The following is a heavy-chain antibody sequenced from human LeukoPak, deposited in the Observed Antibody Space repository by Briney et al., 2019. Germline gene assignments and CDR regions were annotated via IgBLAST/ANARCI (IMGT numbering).Heavy chain of an antibody. D-gene: IGHD2-21*01. V-gene: IGHV3-30*02. CDR1: GFTFSRYG. CDR2: IGFDGSKI. CDR3: AKDMIAQNYYYYYMDV. J-gene: IGHJ6*03. Sequence: AGGSLRLSCVASGFTFSRYGMHWVRQAPGKGLEGVAFIGFDGSKINYADSGKGRLTISRDNSKNTLYLQMNSLRADDTAVYYCAKDMIAQNYYYYYMDVWGKGITVTVS.